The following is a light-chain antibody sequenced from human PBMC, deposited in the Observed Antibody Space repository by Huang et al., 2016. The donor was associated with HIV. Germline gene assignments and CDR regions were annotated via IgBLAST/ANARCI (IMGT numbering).Light chain of an antibody. CDR2: FGS. CDR3: MEGLQTPPNT. J-gene: IGKJ2*01. V-gene: IGKV2-28*01. CDR1: QSLLHSNGYNY. Sequence: DIVMTQSPLSLPVTPGEPASISCRSSQSLLHSNGYNYLDWYLQKPGQSPQLLIYFGSHRATGVPDRFSGSGSGTDFTLKISRVEADDVGVYYCMEGLQTPPNTFGQGTKLEI.